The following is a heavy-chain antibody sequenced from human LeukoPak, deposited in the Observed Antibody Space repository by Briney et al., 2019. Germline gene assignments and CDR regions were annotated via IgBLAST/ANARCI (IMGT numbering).Heavy chain of an antibody. CDR3: ARGDGLRYFDLFDY. D-gene: IGHD3-9*01. CDR2: IYTSGST. Sequence: TTSETLSLTCTVSGGSIGSGSYYWSWIRQPAGKGLEWIGRIYTSGSTNYNPSLKSRVTMSVDTSKNQFSLKLSSVTAADTAVYYCARGDGLRYFDLFDYWGQGTLVTVSS. CDR1: GGSIGSGSYY. J-gene: IGHJ4*02. V-gene: IGHV4-61*02.